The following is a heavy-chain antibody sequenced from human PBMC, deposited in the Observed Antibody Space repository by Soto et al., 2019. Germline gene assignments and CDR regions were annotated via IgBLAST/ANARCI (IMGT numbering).Heavy chain of an antibody. Sequence: VKVSCKASGYTFTSYAMHWVRQAPGQRLEWMGWINAGNGNTKYSQKFQGRVTITRDTSASTAYMELSSLRSEDTAVYYCARDGGVAALIPFDYWGQGNXVTVSS. V-gene: IGHV1-3*01. CDR1: GYTFTSYA. CDR2: INAGNGNT. J-gene: IGHJ4*02. D-gene: IGHD2-15*01. CDR3: ARDGGVAALIPFDY.